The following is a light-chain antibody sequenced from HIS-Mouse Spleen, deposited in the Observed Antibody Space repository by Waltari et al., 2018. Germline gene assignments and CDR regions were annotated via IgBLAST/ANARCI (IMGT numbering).Light chain of an antibody. CDR1: AFPKKL. Sequence: SYELTQPPSVSVSPGQTARITCPGDAFPKKLAYWYQQKSGQAPVLVIYEDSKRPPGIPERFSGSSSGTMATLTSSGAQVEDEADYYCYSTDSSGNHRVFGGGTKLTVL. CDR2: EDS. J-gene: IGLJ2*01. CDR3: YSTDSSGNHRV. V-gene: IGLV3-10*01.